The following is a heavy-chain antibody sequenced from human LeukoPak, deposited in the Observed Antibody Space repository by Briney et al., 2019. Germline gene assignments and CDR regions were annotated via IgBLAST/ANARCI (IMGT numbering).Heavy chain of an antibody. J-gene: IGHJ5*02. Sequence: SETLSPTCAVSRGSISSNNWWSWVRQPPGKRLEWIAEIYHSGSTNYNPSLKSRVTISVDKSKNQFSLKLNSVTAADTAMYYCARDSYYFGSGSDNTPYNWFDPWGQGTLVTVSS. CDR2: IYHSGST. D-gene: IGHD3-10*01. CDR3: ARDSYYFGSGSDNTPYNWFDP. V-gene: IGHV4-4*02. CDR1: RGSISSNNW.